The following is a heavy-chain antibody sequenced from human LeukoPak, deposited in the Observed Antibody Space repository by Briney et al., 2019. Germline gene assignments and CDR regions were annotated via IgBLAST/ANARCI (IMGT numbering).Heavy chain of an antibody. CDR1: GGSISSYY. Sequence: SETLSLTCTVSGGSISSYYWSWIRQPPGKRLEWIGEINHSGSTNYNPSLKSGVTISVDTSKNQFSLKLSSVTAADTTVYYYAXXXXXTIFGVVFPDAFDIWGQGTMVTVSS. J-gene: IGHJ3*02. CDR2: INHSGST. D-gene: IGHD3-3*01. V-gene: IGHV4-34*01. CDR3: AXXXXXTIFGVVFPDAFDI.